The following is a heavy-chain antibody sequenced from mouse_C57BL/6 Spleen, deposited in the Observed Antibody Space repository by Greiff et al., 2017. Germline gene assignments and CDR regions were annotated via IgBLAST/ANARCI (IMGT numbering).Heavy chain of an antibody. D-gene: IGHD1-1*01. CDR1: GYTFTSYW. Sequence: QVQLQQPGAELVRPGSSVKLSCKASGYTFTSYWMHWVKQRPIQGLEWIGNIDPSDSETHYNQKFMDKATLTVDKSSSTAYMQLSSLTSEDSAVYYCARGYGSSPHWYFDVWGTGTTVTVAS. CDR3: ARGYGSSPHWYFDV. V-gene: IGHV1-52*01. J-gene: IGHJ1*03. CDR2: IDPSDSET.